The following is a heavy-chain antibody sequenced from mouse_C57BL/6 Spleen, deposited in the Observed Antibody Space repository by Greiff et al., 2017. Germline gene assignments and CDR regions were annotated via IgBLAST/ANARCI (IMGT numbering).Heavy chain of an antibody. CDR2: IYPGSGNT. Sequence: QVQLQQSGAELVRPGASVKLSCKASGYTFTDYYINWVKQRPGQGLEWIARIYPGSGNTYYNEKFKGKATLTAEKSSSTAYMQLSSLTSEDSAVYFCARSCDGYFYFDYWGQGTTLTVSS. V-gene: IGHV1-76*01. J-gene: IGHJ2*01. CDR3: ARSCDGYFYFDY. CDR1: GYTFTDYY. D-gene: IGHD2-3*01.